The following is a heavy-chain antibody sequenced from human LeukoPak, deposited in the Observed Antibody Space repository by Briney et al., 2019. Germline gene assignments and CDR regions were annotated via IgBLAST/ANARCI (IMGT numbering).Heavy chain of an antibody. J-gene: IGHJ3*01. D-gene: IGHD2-2*01. CDR2: INPNSGGT. CDR1: GYTFTGYY. Sequence: ASVKVSCKASGYTFTGYYMHWVRQAPGQGLEWMGWINPNSGGTNYAQKFQGRVTMTRDTSISTAYMELSRLTSDDTAVYYCARDRGAAMIRGAGAFDFWGQGTMVIVSS. V-gene: IGHV1-2*02. CDR3: ARDRGAAMIRGAGAFDF.